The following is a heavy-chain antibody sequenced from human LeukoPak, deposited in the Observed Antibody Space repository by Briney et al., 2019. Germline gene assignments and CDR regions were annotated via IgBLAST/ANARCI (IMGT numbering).Heavy chain of an antibody. CDR1: GFTVSSNY. CDR2: IYSGGST. Sequence: GGSLRLSCAASGFTVSSNYMSWVRQAPGKGLEWVSVIYSGGSTYYADSVKGRFTISRDNSKNTLFLQMNSLRAEDTAVYYCAKDGVTNAFDYWGQGTLVTVSS. CDR3: AKDGVTNAFDY. D-gene: IGHD2-21*02. V-gene: IGHV3-66*02. J-gene: IGHJ4*02.